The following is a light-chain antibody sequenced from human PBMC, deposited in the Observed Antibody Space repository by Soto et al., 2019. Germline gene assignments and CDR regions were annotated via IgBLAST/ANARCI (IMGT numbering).Light chain of an antibody. Sequence: EIVLTQSPGTLTLSPGEGATVSCRASQSVRSRFLAWYQQKPGQAPRLLIYDASRRAPGIPDRCSGSGSGTDFTLTISRLEPEDFAVFYCQQYGSSQITFGQGTRLEIK. J-gene: IGKJ5*01. CDR1: QSVRSRF. V-gene: IGKV3-20*01. CDR3: QQYGSSQIT. CDR2: DAS.